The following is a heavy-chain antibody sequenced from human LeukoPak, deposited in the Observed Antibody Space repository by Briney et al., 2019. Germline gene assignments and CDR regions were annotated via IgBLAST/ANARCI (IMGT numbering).Heavy chain of an antibody. J-gene: IGHJ6*02. CDR3: ARGSTMVRGPGDYYYYGMDV. D-gene: IGHD3-10*01. Sequence: GASVKVSCKASGYTFSSSYGISWVRQAPGQGLEWMGRIIPILGIANYAQKFQGRVTITADKSTSTAYMELSSLRSEDTAVYYCARGSTMVRGPGDYYYYGMDVWGQGTTVTVSS. V-gene: IGHV1-69*04. CDR1: GYTFSSSYG. CDR2: IIPILGIA.